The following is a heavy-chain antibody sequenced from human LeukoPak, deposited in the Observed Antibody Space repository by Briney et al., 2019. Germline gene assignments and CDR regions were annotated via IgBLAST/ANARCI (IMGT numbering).Heavy chain of an antibody. CDR3: ARDARLHYYFDY. D-gene: IGHD6-25*01. V-gene: IGHV4-4*07. J-gene: IGHJ4*02. CDR1: GGSISSYY. CDR2: FYTSGST. Sequence: SETLSLTCTVSGGSISSYYRSWIRQPAGKGLEWIGRFYTSGSTNYNPSLKSRVTMSIDTSKNQFSLKLSPVTAADTAVYYCARDARLHYYFDYWGQGTLVTVSS.